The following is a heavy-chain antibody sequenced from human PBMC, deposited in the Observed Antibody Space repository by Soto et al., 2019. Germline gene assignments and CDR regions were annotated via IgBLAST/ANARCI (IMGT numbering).Heavy chain of an antibody. CDR1: GASISISSYY. V-gene: IGHV4-39*01. D-gene: IGHD3-16*02. CDR3: ERRKTDDYVWGSYRPGFDY. J-gene: IGHJ4*02. Sequence: KPXESLSLSCAVSGASISISSYYWGWIPQPPGKGLEWIGSIYYSGSTYYNPSLKSRVTISVDTSKNQFSLKLSSMTAADTAVYYCERRKTDDYVWGSYRPGFDYWGQGTLVTVSS. CDR2: IYYSGST.